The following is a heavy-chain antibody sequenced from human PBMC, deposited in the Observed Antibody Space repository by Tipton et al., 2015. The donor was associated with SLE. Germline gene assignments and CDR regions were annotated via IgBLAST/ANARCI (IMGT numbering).Heavy chain of an antibody. CDR2: IDPSDSDT. V-gene: IGHV5-51*03. CDR3: ARRWVQTVFDY. CDR1: GYSFTNSW. Sequence: SGPEVKKPGEALQISCKTSGYSFTNSWIVWFRHMPGKGLECMGMIDPSDSDTRYNPSFQGHVSMSIDRSTTTASLQWRSLKASDTAMYFCARRWVQTVFDYWGQGTRVTVSS. D-gene: IGHD3-10*01. J-gene: IGHJ4*02.